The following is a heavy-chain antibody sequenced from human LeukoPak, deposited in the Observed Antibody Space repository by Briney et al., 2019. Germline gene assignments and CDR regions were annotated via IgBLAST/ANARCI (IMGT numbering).Heavy chain of an antibody. V-gene: IGHV4-59*08. J-gene: IGHJ3*02. Sequence: SETLSLTCTVSGGSISSYYWSWVRQPPGKGLEWIGYVHYSGSTNYNPSLKSRVTISVDTSRNQFSLKLSSVTATDTAVYYCARMIGDDAFDIWGQGTMVTVSS. D-gene: IGHD3-22*01. CDR1: GGSISSYY. CDR3: ARMIGDDAFDI. CDR2: VHYSGST.